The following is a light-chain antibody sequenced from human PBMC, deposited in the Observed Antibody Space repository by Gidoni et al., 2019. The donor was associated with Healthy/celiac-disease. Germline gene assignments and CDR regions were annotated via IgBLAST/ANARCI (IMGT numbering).Light chain of an antibody. V-gene: IGKV1-5*03. J-gene: IGKJ1*01. CDR2: KAS. CDR3: QQYNSYSA. Sequence: DIPTTQSPSTLSASVGDRVPITCRASQSISSWLAWYQQKPGKAPGKLLLYKASSLESGGPSRFSGSGSGTEFTLTISSLQPDDFATYYCQQYNSYSAFGQETKVEIK. CDR1: QSISSW.